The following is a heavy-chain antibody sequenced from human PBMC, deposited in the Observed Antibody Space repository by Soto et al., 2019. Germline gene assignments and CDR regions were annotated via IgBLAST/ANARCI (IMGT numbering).Heavy chain of an antibody. Sequence: SGTPSLRCTFSGVSLCNHYWSWIRQPPGKGLEWIGYIYYNGNTNYNPPLKSRVTMSVDTSKNQISLKLSSVTAADTAVYYCTRANWYSEYWGQGTLVTVSS. CDR3: TRANWYSEY. D-gene: IGHD7-27*01. CDR1: GVSLCNHY. J-gene: IGHJ4*02. CDR2: IYYNGNT. V-gene: IGHV4-59*11.